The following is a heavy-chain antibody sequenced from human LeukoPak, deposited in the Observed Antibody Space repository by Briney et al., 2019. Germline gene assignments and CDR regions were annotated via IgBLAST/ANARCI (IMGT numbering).Heavy chain of an antibody. V-gene: IGHV4-34*01. J-gene: IGHJ1*01. D-gene: IGHD6-19*01. CDR3: ARDRIAVAGEYFQH. Sequence: PSETLSLTCGVYGGSFSDYYWSWIRQPPGKGLEWIGEINHSGSTNYNPSLKSRVTISVDTSKNQFSLKVNSVTAADTAVYYCARDRIAVAGEYFQHWGQGTLVTVSS. CDR2: INHSGST. CDR1: GGSFSDYY.